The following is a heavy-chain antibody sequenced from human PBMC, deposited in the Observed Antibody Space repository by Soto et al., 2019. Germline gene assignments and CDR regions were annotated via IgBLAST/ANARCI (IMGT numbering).Heavy chain of an antibody. J-gene: IGHJ6*02. CDR1: DDFISSYY. V-gene: IGHV4-4*07. CDR3: ATADYEIMTGSYAMDV. D-gene: IGHD3-9*01. CDR2: VSTSGAT. Sequence: QVQLQESGPRLVKPSETLSLTCTVSDDFISSYYWNWIRQPAGKGLEWIGRVSTSGATNYNPSRASRATRSVDTSKIQFSLNLTAVTAADTAVYFCATADYEIMTGSYAMDVWGQGTTVSVSS.